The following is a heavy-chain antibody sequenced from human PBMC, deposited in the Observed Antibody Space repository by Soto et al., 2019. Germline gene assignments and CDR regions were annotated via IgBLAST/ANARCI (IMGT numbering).Heavy chain of an antibody. CDR1: GYTFTGYY. CDR3: ARNRAARSPMYYYYMDV. Sequence: SVKVSCKASGYTFTGYYMHWVRQAPGQGLEWMGRIIPNIGVANYAQKFQGRVTITADKSTSTAYMELSSLRSEDTAVYYCARNRAARSPMYYYYMDVWGKGTTVTVSS. V-gene: IGHV1-69*02. J-gene: IGHJ6*03. D-gene: IGHD6-6*01. CDR2: IIPNIGVA.